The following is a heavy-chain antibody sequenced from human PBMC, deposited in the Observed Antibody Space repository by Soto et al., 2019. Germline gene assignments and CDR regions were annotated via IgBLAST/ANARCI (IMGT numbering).Heavy chain of an antibody. CDR1: GGSISSSSYH. Sequence: QLQLQESGPGLVKPSETLSLTCTVSGGSISSSSYHWGWIRQPPGKGLEWIGSIYYSGSTYYNPSLKSRVTISVDTSKNQFSLKLSSVTAADTAVYYCARRHSSSWYDDRGGMDVWGQGTTVTVSS. CDR3: ARRHSSSWYDDRGGMDV. V-gene: IGHV4-39*01. CDR2: IYYSGST. J-gene: IGHJ6*02. D-gene: IGHD6-13*01.